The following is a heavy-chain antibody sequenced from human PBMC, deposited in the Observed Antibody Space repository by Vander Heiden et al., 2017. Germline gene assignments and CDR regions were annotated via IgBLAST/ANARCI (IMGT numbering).Heavy chain of an antibody. CDR3: ARTWPQVGAFDY. D-gene: IGHD1-26*01. CDR2: IDWDDDK. V-gene: IGHV2-70*01. J-gene: IGHJ4*02. CDR1: GFSLSTSGMR. Sequence: QVTLRESVPALVKPTQTLTLTCTFSGFSLSTSGMRVRWIRQPQGKALEWLALIDWDDDKYYSTSLKTRLTISKDTSKNQVVLTMTNMDPVDTATYYCARTWPQVGAFDYWGQGTLVTVSS.